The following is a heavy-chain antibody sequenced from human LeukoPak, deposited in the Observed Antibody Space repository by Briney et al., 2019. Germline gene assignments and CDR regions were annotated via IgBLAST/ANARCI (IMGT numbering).Heavy chain of an antibody. V-gene: IGHV4-59*08. J-gene: IGHJ4*02. Sequence: SETLSLTCTVSGGSISSYYWSWIRQPPGEGLEWIGYIYYSGNTNYNPSLKSRVTISVDTSKNQFSLKLSSATATDTAVYYCARQPGSSGWFYYFDYWGQGTLVTVSS. CDR1: GGSISSYY. D-gene: IGHD6-19*01. CDR3: ARQPGSSGWFYYFDY. CDR2: IYYSGNT.